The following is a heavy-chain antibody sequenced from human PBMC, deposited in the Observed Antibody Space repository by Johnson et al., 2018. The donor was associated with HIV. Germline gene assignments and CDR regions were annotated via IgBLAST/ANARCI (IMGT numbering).Heavy chain of an antibody. CDR1: GFTFDDYA. V-gene: IGHV3-9*01. CDR2: ISWNSGSI. Sequence: VQLVESGGGLVQPGRSLRLSCAASGFTFDDYAMHWVRQAPGKGLEWVSGISWNSGSIGYADSVKGRFTISRDNAKNSLYLQMNSLRAEDTAVYYCAREAWGFGERVDAFDFWGQGTMVTVSS. J-gene: IGHJ3*01. D-gene: IGHD3-10*01. CDR3: AREAWGFGERVDAFDF.